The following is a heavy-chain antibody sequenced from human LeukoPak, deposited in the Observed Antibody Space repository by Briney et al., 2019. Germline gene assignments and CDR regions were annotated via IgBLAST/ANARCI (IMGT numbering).Heavy chain of an antibody. J-gene: IGHJ4*02. Sequence: SVKVSCKASGGTFISYAISWVRQAPGQGLEWMGGIIPIFGTANYAQKFQGRVTITTDESTSTAYMELSSLRSEDTAVYYCARDFEDWFVDTAPFDYWGQGTLVTVSS. V-gene: IGHV1-69*05. CDR3: ARDFEDWFVDTAPFDY. D-gene: IGHD5-18*01. CDR2: IIPIFGTA. CDR1: GGTFISYA.